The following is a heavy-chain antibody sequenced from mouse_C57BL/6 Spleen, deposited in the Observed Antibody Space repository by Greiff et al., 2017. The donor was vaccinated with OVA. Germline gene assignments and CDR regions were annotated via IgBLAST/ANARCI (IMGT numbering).Heavy chain of an antibody. CDR3: ARHRITGTGYYAMDY. J-gene: IGHJ4*01. CDR1: GFSLTSYG. V-gene: IGHV2-6-1*01. D-gene: IGHD4-1*01. CDR2: IWSDGST. Sequence: VQLKESGPGLVAPSQSLSITCTVSGFSLTSYGVHWVRQPPGKGLEWLVVIWSDGSTTYNSALKSRLSISKDNSKSQVFLKMNSLQTDDTAMYYCARHRITGTGYYAMDYWGQGTSVTVSS.